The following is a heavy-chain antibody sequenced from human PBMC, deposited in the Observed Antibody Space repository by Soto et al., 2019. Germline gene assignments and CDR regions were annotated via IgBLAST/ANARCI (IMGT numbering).Heavy chain of an antibody. CDR2: INAGNGNT. J-gene: IGHJ4*02. CDR1: GYTFTSYA. D-gene: IGHD3-22*01. CDR3: ARVDYYDSSGYYDFDY. Sequence: ASVKVSCKASGYTFTSYAMHWVRQAPGQRLEWMGWINAGNGNTKYSQKFQGRVTMTRDTSTSTAYMELRSLRSDDTAVYYCARVDYYDSSGYYDFDYWGQGTLVTVSS. V-gene: IGHV1-3*01.